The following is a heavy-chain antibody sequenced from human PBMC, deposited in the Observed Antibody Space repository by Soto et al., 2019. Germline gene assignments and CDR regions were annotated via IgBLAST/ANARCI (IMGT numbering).Heavy chain of an antibody. V-gene: IGHV3-30-3*01. CDR1: GFTFSSYA. J-gene: IGHJ5*02. D-gene: IGHD4-17*01. CDR2: ISYDGSNK. CDR3: ARGGAIYGDRNNWFDP. Sequence: QVQLVESGGGVVQPGRSLRLSCAASGFTFSSYAMHWVRQAPGKGLEWVAVISYDGSNKYYADSVKGRFTISRDNSKNTLDLQINSLRAEDTAVYYCARGGAIYGDRNNWFDPWGQGTLVTVSS.